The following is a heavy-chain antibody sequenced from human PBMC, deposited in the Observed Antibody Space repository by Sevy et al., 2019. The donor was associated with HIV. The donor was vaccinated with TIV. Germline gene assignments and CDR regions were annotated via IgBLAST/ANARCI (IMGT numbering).Heavy chain of an antibody. CDR2: ISYGGSNE. Sequence: GGSLRLSCAASGFIFSTYGMHWVRQAPGKGLEWVAVISYGGSNENYAAHYADSVKGRFTISRDNSKNTLYLEMNSLRAEDTAVYYCAKDHRGYYYGMDVWGQGTTVTVSS. V-gene: IGHV3-30*18. CDR3: AKDHRGYYYGMDV. CDR1: GFIFSTYG. J-gene: IGHJ6*02.